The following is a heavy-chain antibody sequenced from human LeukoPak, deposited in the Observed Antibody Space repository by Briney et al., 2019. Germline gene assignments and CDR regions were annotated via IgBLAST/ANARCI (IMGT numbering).Heavy chain of an antibody. CDR2: INTNTGNP. V-gene: IGHV7-4-1*02. D-gene: IGHD3-22*01. J-gene: IGHJ4*02. CDR1: GYTFTSYA. CDR3: ARAAITMIVVVPGY. Sequence: ASVKVSCKASGYTFTSYAMNWVRQAPGQGLEWMGWINTNTGNPTYAQGFTGRFVLSLDTSVSTAYLQISSLKAEDTAVYYCARAAITMIVVVPGYWGQGTLVTVSS.